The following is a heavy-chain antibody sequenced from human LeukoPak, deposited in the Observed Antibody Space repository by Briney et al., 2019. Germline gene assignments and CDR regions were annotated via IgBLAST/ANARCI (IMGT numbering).Heavy chain of an antibody. Sequence: PSQTLSLTCTVSGGSISSSGYYWSWIRQHPGKGLEWIGYIYYSGSTYYNPSLKSRVTISVDTSKNQFSLKLSSVTAADTAVYYCAANDYGDYVTYLYWGQGTLVTVSS. V-gene: IGHV4-31*03. D-gene: IGHD4-17*01. CDR3: AANDYGDYVTYLY. J-gene: IGHJ4*02. CDR2: IYYSGST. CDR1: GGSISSSGYY.